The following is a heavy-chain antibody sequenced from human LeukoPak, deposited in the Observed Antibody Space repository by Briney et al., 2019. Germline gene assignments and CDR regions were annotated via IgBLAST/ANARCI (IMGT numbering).Heavy chain of an antibody. CDR3: ARHVSRFSEWSSADHFDY. D-gene: IGHD3-3*01. CDR1: GFTFSSYW. CDR2: IKQDGSEK. J-gene: IGHJ4*02. V-gene: IGHV3-7*01. Sequence: PGGSLRLSCAASGFTFSSYWMSWVRQAPGKGLEWVANIKQDGSEKYYVDSVKGRFTISRDNAKNSLYLQMNSLRAEDTAVYYCARHVSRFSEWSSADHFDYWGQGTLVTVSS.